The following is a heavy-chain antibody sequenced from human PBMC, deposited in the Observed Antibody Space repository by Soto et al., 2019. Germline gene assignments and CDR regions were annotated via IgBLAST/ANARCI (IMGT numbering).Heavy chain of an antibody. CDR3: ASPGIAVAANDY. V-gene: IGHV4-34*01. CDR1: GGSFSGYY. J-gene: IGHJ4*02. Sequence: SETLSLTCAVYGGSFSGYYWSWIRQPPGKGLEWIGEINHSGSTNYNPSLKSRVTISVDTSKNQFSLKLSSVTAADTAVYYCASPGIAVAANDYWGQGTLVTVSS. CDR2: INHSGST. D-gene: IGHD6-19*01.